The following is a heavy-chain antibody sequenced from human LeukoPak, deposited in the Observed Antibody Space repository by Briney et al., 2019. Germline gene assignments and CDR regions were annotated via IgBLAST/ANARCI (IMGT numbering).Heavy chain of an antibody. CDR1: GYSISSGYY. Sequence: SETLSLTCTISGYSISSGYYWGWIRQPPGNGLEWIGNFYHSGSTYYNPSLKSRVTFSVDTSKNQFSLKLSSVTAADTAVYYCARRNYYDSSGPFDYWGQGTLVTVSS. CDR2: FYHSGST. V-gene: IGHV4-38-2*02. J-gene: IGHJ4*02. D-gene: IGHD3-22*01. CDR3: ARRNYYDSSGPFDY.